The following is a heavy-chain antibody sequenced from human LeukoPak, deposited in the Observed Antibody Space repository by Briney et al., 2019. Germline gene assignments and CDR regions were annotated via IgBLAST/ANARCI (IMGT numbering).Heavy chain of an antibody. Sequence: GGSLRLSCAASGFTFSTYSMNWVRQAPGKGREGISSITRSSYIYYADSVKGRFTISRDNAKNSLYLQMNSLRAEDTAVYYCAELGITIIGGVWGKGTTVTISS. CDR2: ITRSSYI. J-gene: IGHJ6*04. CDR3: AELGITIIGGV. D-gene: IGHD3-10*02. V-gene: IGHV3-21*01. CDR1: GFTFSTYS.